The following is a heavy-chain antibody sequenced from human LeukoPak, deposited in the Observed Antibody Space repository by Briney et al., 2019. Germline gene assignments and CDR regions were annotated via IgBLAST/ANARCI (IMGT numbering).Heavy chain of an antibody. CDR3: ASTIVVVPAATDYFDY. CDR2: IIPIFGTA. V-gene: IGHV1-69*13. Sequence: ASVKVSCKASGGTFSSYAVSWVRQAPGQGLEWMGGIIPIFGTANYAQKFRGRVTITADESTSTAYMELSSLRSEDTAVYYCASTIVVVPAATDYFDYWGQGTLVTVSS. J-gene: IGHJ4*02. CDR1: GGTFSSYA. D-gene: IGHD2-2*01.